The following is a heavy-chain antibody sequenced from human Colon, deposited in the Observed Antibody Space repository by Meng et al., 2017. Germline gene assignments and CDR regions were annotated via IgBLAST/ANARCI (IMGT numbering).Heavy chain of an antibody. CDR2: FYFSGNT. CDR1: GDSISSGNHY. D-gene: IGHD3-22*01. CDR3: AIYYYDSSGVTYFDP. V-gene: IGHV4-31*03. J-gene: IGHJ5*02. Sequence: QVPLQESGPGLVKPSQTLSLTCIVSGDSISSGNHYWSWSRQHPGKGLEWIGYFYFSGNTYYNPSLKSRVTISVDTSKNQFSLNLRSVTAADTAVYYCAIYYYDSSGVTYFDPWGQGTLVTVSS.